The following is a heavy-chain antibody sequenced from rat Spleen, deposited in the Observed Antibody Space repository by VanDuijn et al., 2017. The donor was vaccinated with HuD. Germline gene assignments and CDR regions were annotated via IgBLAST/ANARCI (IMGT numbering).Heavy chain of an antibody. CDR2: ISPSGGRT. D-gene: IGHD1-7*01. CDR1: GFTFNNYW. CDR3: AVAGYGY. V-gene: IGHV5-31*01. J-gene: IGHJ2*01. Sequence: EVQLVESGGGLVQPGRSLKLSCVASGFTFNNYWMTWIRQAPGKGLEWVASISPSGGRTYYRDSVKGRFTVSRDNAKSTLFLQMDSLRSEDTATYYCAVAGYGYWGQGVMVTVSS.